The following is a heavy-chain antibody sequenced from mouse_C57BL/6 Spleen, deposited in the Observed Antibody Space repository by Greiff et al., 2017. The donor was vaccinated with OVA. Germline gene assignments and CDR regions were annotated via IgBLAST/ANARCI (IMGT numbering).Heavy chain of an antibody. CDR2: ISDGGSYT. CDR1: GFTFSSYA. V-gene: IGHV5-4*01. CDR3: ARDDYDGYFDV. Sequence: EVHLVESGGGLVKPGGSLKLSCAASGFTFSSYAMSWVRQTPEKRLEWVATISDGGSYTYYPDNVKGRFTISRDNAKNNLYLQMSHLKSEDTAMYYCARDDYDGYFDVWGTGTTVTVSS. D-gene: IGHD2-4*01. J-gene: IGHJ1*03.